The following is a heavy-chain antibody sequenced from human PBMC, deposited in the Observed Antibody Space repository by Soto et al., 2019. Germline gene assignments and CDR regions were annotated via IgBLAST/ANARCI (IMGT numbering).Heavy chain of an antibody. V-gene: IGHV4-31*03. Sequence: NPSETLSLTCTVSGDSVTGGHHFWAWIRQLPGKGPEWLAYISFSGKYYSTPSLRTRLTMSIDPSDNRFSLNLNSVTAADTAVYYCARGRPMMGAKAFFDFWGPGTLVTVSS. CDR2: ISFSGKY. J-gene: IGHJ4*02. D-gene: IGHD1-26*01. CDR1: GDSVTGGHHF. CDR3: ARGRPMMGAKAFFDF.